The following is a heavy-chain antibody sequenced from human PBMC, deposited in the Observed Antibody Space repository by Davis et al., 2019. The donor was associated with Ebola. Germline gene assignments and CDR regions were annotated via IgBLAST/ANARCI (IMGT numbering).Heavy chain of an antibody. Sequence: ASVPVSCKPSVYTFTNSAISWVRQAPAQRLELLGWISAYNGHTNYAQKFQGRVTMTTDTSTSTAYMELRRLRSHDTAVYYCARDVARFTIAGSWPPDYWGQGTLVTVSS. CDR2: ISAYNGHT. CDR1: VYTFTNSA. V-gene: IGHV1-18*01. CDR3: ARDVARFTIAGSWPPDY. D-gene: IGHD3-10*01. J-gene: IGHJ4*02.